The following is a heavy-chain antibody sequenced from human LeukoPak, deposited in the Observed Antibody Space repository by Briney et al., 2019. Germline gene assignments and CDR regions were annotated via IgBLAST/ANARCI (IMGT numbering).Heavy chain of an antibody. D-gene: IGHD4-17*01. V-gene: IGHV5-51*03. CDR1: GYSFTNYW. CDR2: IYPGDSDT. CDR3: ARGDYGDFRVFYTLFDY. Sequence: GESLKISCKGSGYSFTNYWIGWVRQMPGKGLEWMGIIYPGDSDTRYSPSFQGQVTISADKSISTAYLQWSSLKASDTAMYYCARGDYGDFRVFYTLFDYWGQGTLVTVSS. J-gene: IGHJ4*02.